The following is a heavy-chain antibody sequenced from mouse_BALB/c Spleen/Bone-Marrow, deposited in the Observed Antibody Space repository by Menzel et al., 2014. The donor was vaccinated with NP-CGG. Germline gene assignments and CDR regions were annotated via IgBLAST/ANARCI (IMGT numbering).Heavy chain of an antibody. V-gene: IGHV1S81*02. CDR2: INPSNGGT. J-gene: IGHJ2*01. CDR1: GYTFTSYY. D-gene: IGHD2-1*01. CDR3: TRWYYGNYFDY. Sequence: VKLMESGAELVKPGASVKLSCKASGYTFTSYYMYWVKQRPGQGLEWIGEINPSNGGTNFNEKFKSKATLTVDKPSSTAYMQLSSLTSEDSAVYYCTRWYYGNYFDYWGQGTTLTVSS.